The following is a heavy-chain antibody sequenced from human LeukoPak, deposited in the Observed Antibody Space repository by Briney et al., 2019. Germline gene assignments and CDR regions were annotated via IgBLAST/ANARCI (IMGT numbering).Heavy chain of an antibody. Sequence: PGRSLRLSCAASGFTFDDYSMHWVRHAPGKGLEWVSGISWNSGSAGYADSVKGRFTISRDSAKNSLYLQMNSLRTEDTALYYCAKDRTYSAYAALDYWGQGTLVTVSS. CDR3: AKDRTYSAYAALDY. CDR1: GFTFDDYS. V-gene: IGHV3-9*01. D-gene: IGHD5-12*01. CDR2: ISWNSGSA. J-gene: IGHJ4*02.